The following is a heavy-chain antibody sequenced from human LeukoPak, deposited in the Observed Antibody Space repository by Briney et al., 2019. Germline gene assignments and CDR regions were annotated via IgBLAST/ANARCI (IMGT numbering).Heavy chain of an antibody. D-gene: IGHD2-8*01. CDR1: GYSFTTYW. V-gene: IGHV5-51*01. CDR2: IYPGDSDT. J-gene: IGHJ4*02. Sequence: GESLKISCTASGYSFTTYWIGWVRQMPGEGLEWMGIIYPGDSDTRYSPSFQGQVTLSADKSINTAYLQWSSLKASDTAMYYRARSSPYCTNGLCYREFNYWGQGTLVTVSS. CDR3: ARSSPYCTNGLCYREFNY.